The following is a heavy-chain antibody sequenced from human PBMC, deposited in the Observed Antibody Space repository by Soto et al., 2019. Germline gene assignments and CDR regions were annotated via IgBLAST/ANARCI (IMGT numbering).Heavy chain of an antibody. Sequence: QVQLVVSGGGVVQPGRSLRLSCGGYGFTFSKYAIHWFRQAPGKGLEWVAVVSYDGRNKYYADSVKGRFSISGDNSKNMLFLEMNSLKTEDTAVYYWARDRGGSSFFDCWGQGALVTVSS. J-gene: IGHJ4*02. V-gene: IGHV3-30*04. CDR2: VSYDGRNK. D-gene: IGHD3-16*01. CDR1: GFTFSKYA. CDR3: ARDRGGSSFFDC.